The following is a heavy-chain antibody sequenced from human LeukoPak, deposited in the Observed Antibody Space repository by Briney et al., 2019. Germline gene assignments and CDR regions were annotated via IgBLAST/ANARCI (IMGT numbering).Heavy chain of an antibody. J-gene: IGHJ4*02. CDR3: ARGGDRRGVAY. CDR1: GGSLSNGGYY. Sequence: SQTLSLTCTVSGGSLSNGGYYWSWIRQYPGKGLEWIGYIYDSGTTYYNPALQSRVTISVDTSDNQFSLKLTSLTAADTAVYYFARGGDRRGVAYWGEGTLVTVSS. CDR2: IYDSGTT. D-gene: IGHD1-14*01. V-gene: IGHV4-31*03.